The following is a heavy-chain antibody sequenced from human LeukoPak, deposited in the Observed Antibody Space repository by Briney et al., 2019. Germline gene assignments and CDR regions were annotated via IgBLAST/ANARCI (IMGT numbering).Heavy chain of an antibody. CDR1: GGSIGSNY. D-gene: IGHD6-19*01. CDR2: IYYTGGT. V-gene: IGHV4-59*08. CDR3: AEYGNSGWVIDN. J-gene: IGHJ4*02. Sequence: SETLSLTCTVSGGSIGSNYETWIRQPPGKGLEYIGYIYYTGGTNYNPSLKSRATISVDTSKNQFSLKLSAVTAADTAVYFCAEYGNSGWVIDNWGQGTLVTVSS.